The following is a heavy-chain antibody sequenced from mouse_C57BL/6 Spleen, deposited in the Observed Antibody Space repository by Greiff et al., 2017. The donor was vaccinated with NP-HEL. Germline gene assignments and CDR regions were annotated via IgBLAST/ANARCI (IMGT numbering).Heavy chain of an antibody. CDR1: GYTFTSYW. CDR2: IHPNSGST. Sequence: QVQLQQPGAELVKPGASVKLSCKASGYTFTSYWMHWVKQRPGQGLEWIGMIHPNSGSTNYNEKFKSKATLTVDKSSSTAYMQLSSLTSEDSAVYYCVITTVVARGFAYWGQGTLVTVSA. V-gene: IGHV1-64*01. J-gene: IGHJ3*01. D-gene: IGHD1-1*01. CDR3: VITTVVARGFAY.